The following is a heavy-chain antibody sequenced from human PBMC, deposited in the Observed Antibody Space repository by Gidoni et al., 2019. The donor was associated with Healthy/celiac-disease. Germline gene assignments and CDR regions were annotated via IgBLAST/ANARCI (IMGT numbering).Heavy chain of an antibody. CDR1: GFTFSSYA. J-gene: IGHJ4*02. CDR2: ISYDGCNK. V-gene: IGHV3-30*04. D-gene: IGHD2-21*02. CDR3: ARVNATAFDY. Sequence: QVQLVESGGGVVQPGRSLRLSCADSGFTFSSYAMHWVRQAPGKGLEWVAVISYDGCNKYYADSVKGRFTISRDNSKNTLYLQMNSLRAEDTAVYYCARVNATAFDYWGQGTLVTVSS.